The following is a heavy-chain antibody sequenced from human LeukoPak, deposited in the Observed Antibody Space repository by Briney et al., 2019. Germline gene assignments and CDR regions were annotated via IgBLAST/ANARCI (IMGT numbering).Heavy chain of an antibody. J-gene: IGHJ4*02. V-gene: IGHV4-59*08. CDR1: GGYISNYY. D-gene: IGHD1-26*01. Sequence: PSETLSLTCTVSGGYISNYYWSWIRQPPGRGLEWIGFIYYTGSTHYNPSLKSRVTMSVDTSNNQFPLKLSSVTAADTAIYYCARHSGTSPHYFDYWGQGTLVTVSS. CDR2: IYYTGST. CDR3: ARHSGTSPHYFDY.